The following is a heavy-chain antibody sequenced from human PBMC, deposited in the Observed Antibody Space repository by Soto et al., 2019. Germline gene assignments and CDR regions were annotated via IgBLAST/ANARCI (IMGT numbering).Heavy chain of an antibody. CDR3: ARIGSYDSLAGYYTIDP. CDR1: GGSFSGYY. Sequence: PSETLSLTCAVYGGSFSGYYWSWIRQPPGKGLEWMGVINYSRSTNYNPSFESRTLISVDTSKNEFALRLTSVTAADTAVYHCARIGSYDSLAGYYTIDPWGLGTLVTVSS. V-gene: IGHV4-34*09. J-gene: IGHJ5*02. CDR2: INYSRST. D-gene: IGHD3-9*01.